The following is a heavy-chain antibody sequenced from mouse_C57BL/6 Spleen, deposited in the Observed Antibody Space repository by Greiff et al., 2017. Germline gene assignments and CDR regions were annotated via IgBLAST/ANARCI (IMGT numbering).Heavy chain of an antibody. CDR2: IYPRSGNT. J-gene: IGHJ4*01. CDR3: GTGDYAMDY. V-gene: IGHV1-81*01. CDR1: GYTFTSYG. Sequence: QVQLQQPGAELARPGASVKLSCKASGYTFTSYGISWVKQRPGQGLEWIGEIYPRSGNTYYNEKFKGKDTLTVDKSSSTAYMELRSLTSEDSAVCLWGTGDYAMDYWGQGTSVTVSS.